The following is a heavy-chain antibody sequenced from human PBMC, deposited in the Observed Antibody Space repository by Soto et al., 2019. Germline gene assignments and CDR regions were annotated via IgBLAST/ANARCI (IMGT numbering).Heavy chain of an antibody. CDR2: IGGSGGRT. V-gene: IGHV3-23*01. D-gene: IGHD5-12*01. CDR1: GFTFSNYA. Sequence: GGSLRLSCAASGFTFSNYAMSWVRQAPGKGLEWVSAIGGSGGRTDYADSVKGRFTISRDNSKNTLYLQMNSLRAEDTAVYYCAKDISPDDIVATIRLDYYYGMDVWGQGTTVTVSS. CDR3: AKDISPDDIVATIRLDYYYGMDV. J-gene: IGHJ6*02.